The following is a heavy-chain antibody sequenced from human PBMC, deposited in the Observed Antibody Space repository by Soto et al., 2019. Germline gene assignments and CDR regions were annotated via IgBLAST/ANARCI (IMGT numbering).Heavy chain of an antibody. CDR2: TNAGNGNT. V-gene: IGHV1-3*05. CDR1: GYTFTSYA. CDR3: ARDVAAADY. Sequence: QVQLVQSGAGEKKPGASVKVSCKASGYTFTSYAMHWVRQAPGQRLEWMGWTNAGNGNTKHSQKLQGRVTITRDTSASTAYIELTSLRSEDTAVYYCARDVAAADYWGQGTLVTVSS. D-gene: IGHD6-13*01. J-gene: IGHJ4*02.